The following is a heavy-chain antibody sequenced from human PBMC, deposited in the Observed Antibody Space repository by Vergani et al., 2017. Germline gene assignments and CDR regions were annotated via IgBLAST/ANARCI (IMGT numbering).Heavy chain of an antibody. CDR2: IRSTGSA. D-gene: IGHD3-10*01. CDR1: GFTFSKSA. CDR3: VKSLSASGEF. V-gene: IGHV3-23*01. J-gene: IGHJ4*02. Sequence: EVQLLESGGSLVQPGKSLKLSCVGSGFTFSKSAMSWVRQAPGKGLEWVSAIRSTGSAYYADSVKGRFTVSRDNSKNTVFLQMDGLRDEDTAVDYCVKSLSASGEFWGQGSLVTVSS.